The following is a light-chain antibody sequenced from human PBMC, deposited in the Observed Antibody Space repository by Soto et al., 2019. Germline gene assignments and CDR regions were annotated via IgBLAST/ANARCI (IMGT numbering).Light chain of an antibody. Sequence: EIVLTQSPGTLSLSPGERATLSCRASQSVSSYLAWYQQKPGQAPRLLIYDAYNRATGIPARFSGSGSGTDFTFTISSLQPEDIATYYCQQYDNLRALTFGGGTKVDIK. CDR2: DAY. CDR3: QQYDNLRALT. CDR1: QSVSSY. V-gene: IGKV3-11*01. J-gene: IGKJ4*01.